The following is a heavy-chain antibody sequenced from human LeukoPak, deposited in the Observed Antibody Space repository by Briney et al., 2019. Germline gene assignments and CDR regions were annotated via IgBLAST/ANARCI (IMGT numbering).Heavy chain of an antibody. CDR3: ARANIVLMVYASYNWFDP. CDR1: GHTFTSCG. D-gene: IGHD2-8*01. J-gene: IGHJ5*02. V-gene: IGHV1-18*01. CDR2: ISAYNGNT. Sequence: GASVKVSCKASGHTFTSCGISWVRQAPGQGLEWMGWISAYNGNTNYAQKLQGRVTMTTDTSTSTAYMELRSLRSDDTAVYYCARANIVLMVYASYNWFDPWGQGTLVTVSS.